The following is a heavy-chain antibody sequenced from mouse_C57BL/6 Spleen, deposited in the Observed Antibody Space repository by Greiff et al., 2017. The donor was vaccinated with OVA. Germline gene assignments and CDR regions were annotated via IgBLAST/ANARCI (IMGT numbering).Heavy chain of an antibody. CDR3: ARGNDYGSSYVDY. D-gene: IGHD1-1*01. CDR1: GFTFSDYG. V-gene: IGHV5-17*01. J-gene: IGHJ2*01. CDR2: ISSGSSTI. Sequence: EVKLVESGGGLVKPGGSLKLSCAASGFTFSDYGMHWVRQAPEKGLEWVAYISSGSSTIYYADTVKGRFTISRDNAKNTLFLQMTSLRSEDTAMYYCARGNDYGSSYVDYWGQGTTLTVSS.